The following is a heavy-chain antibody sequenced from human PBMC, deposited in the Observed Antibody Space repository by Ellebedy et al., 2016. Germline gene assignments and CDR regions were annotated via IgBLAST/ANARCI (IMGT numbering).Heavy chain of an antibody. CDR2: ISGSGGST. CDR3: RQGHYFDQ. CDR1: GFPFSAYA. V-gene: IGHV3-23*01. Sequence: GGSLRLSXAASGFPFSAYAMSWVRQAPGQGLEWVAAISGSGGSTYYADSVKGRFTISRDNSKNTLYLQMNNLRVDDTALYYCRQGHYFDQWGQGALVTVSS. J-gene: IGHJ4*02.